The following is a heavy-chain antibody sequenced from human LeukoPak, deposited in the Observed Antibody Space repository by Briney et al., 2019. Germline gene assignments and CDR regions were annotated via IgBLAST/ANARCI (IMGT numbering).Heavy chain of an antibody. Sequence: PSGTLSLTCAVSGGSISSSNWWSWVRQPPGKGLEWIGYVYYSGSTSYSPPLRSRVTISVDTSKNQFSLKLSSVTAADTAVYYCARTIYYYDRVFEYWGQGTLVSVSS. CDR1: GGSISSSNW. V-gene: IGHV4-4*02. D-gene: IGHD3-22*01. CDR3: ARTIYYYDRVFEY. CDR2: VYYSGST. J-gene: IGHJ4*02.